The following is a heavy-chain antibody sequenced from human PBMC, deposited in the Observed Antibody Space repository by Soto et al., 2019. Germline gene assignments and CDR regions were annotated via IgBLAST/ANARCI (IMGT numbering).Heavy chain of an antibody. Sequence: PGGSLRLSCAASGFTFSNYWMNWVRQAPGKGLEWVANINEDGSEKYYVDSAKGRFTISRDNAKNSLYLQMSGLRAEDTAVYYCARDLFDYWGQGTLVTVSS. J-gene: IGHJ4*02. CDR1: GFTFSNYW. CDR3: ARDLFDY. V-gene: IGHV3-7*01. CDR2: INEDGSEK.